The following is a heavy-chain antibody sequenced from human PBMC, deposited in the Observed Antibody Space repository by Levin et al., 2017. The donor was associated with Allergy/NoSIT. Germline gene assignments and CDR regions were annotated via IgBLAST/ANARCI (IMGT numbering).Heavy chain of an antibody. CDR1: GGSISSYY. D-gene: IGHD4-17*01. CDR3: ARVIYGDYESSWYFDL. V-gene: IGHV4-59*01. J-gene: IGHJ2*01. Sequence: SETLSLTCTVSGGSISSYYWSWIRQPPGKGLEWIGYIYYSGSTNYNPSLKSRVTISVDTSKNQFSLKLSSVTAADTAVYYCARVIYGDYESSWYFDLWGRGTLVTVSS. CDR2: IYYSGST.